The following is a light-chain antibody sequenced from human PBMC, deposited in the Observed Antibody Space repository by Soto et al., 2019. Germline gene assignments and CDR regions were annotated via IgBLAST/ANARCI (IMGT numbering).Light chain of an antibody. CDR3: HQYANWPPWT. CDR2: GAS. V-gene: IGKV3-15*01. J-gene: IGKJ1*01. CDR1: QSVRRN. Sequence: EIVMTQSPATLSVSPGRTVTLSCRASQSVRRNLAWYQQKPGQAPRLLIYGASTRATGTPARFSGSGSGTEFTLTISSLQSEDFAVYYCHQYANWPPWTFGLGTRVEIK.